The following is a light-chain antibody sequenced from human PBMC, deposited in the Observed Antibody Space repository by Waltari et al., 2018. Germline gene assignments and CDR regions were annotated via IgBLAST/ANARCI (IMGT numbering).Light chain of an antibody. CDR2: KTN. V-gene: IGLV1-47*01. CDR1: GSNIGGNS. CDR3: ASWDDDVSGVV. Sequence: QSVLTHPPSASGSPGQRVSIHCSGSGSNIGGNSVYLYQQFPGSAPKVLLYKTNQRPSGVPDRFSGSKSGTSGSLSISGLRSEDEAEYYCASWDDDVSGVVFGGGTKLTVL. J-gene: IGLJ2*01.